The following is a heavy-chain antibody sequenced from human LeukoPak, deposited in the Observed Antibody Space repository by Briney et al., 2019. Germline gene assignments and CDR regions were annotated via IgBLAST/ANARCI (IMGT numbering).Heavy chain of an antibody. D-gene: IGHD2-8*01. J-gene: IGHJ6*02. CDR3: ARDRHCANGVCHSPPGMDV. V-gene: IGHV3-33*07. CDR2: IWFDGKNE. CDR1: GFTFSRYW. Sequence: PGGSLRLSCVGSGFTFSRYWLNWVRQAPGKGLEWVADIWFDGKNEHFADSVKGRFTISRDNSKNTMYLQINSLRAEDTAVYYCARDRHCANGVCHSPPGMDVWGQGTTVTVSS.